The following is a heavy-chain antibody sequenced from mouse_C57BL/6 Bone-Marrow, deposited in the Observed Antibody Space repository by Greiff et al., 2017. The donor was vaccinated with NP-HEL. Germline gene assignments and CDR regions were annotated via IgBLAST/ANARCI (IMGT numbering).Heavy chain of an antibody. CDR2: INPNNGGT. CDR3: ARRGLNHSSGSYYFDY. CDR1: GYTFTDYN. Sequence: EVQLQQSGPELVKPGASVKIPCKASGYTFTDYNMDWVKQSPGKSLEWIGDINPNNGGTIYNQKFKGKATLTVDKSSSTAYMELRSLTSEDTAVYYCARRGLNHSSGSYYFDYWGQGTTLTVSS. V-gene: IGHV1-18*01. D-gene: IGHD3-2*02. J-gene: IGHJ2*01.